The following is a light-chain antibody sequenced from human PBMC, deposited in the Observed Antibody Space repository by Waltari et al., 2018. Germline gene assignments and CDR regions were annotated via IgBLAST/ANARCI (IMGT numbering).Light chain of an antibody. Sequence: EIVFTQSPDTLSLSPVDRATLSCRASQSVSSSLAWYQQKPGQAPRRLFYGASNRATGIPDRFSGSGSGTDFTLTISRLEPEDFVVYYCLQYVSSPHTFGQGTKLEIK. CDR2: GAS. CDR1: QSVSSS. J-gene: IGKJ2*01. V-gene: IGKV3-20*01. CDR3: LQYVSSPHT.